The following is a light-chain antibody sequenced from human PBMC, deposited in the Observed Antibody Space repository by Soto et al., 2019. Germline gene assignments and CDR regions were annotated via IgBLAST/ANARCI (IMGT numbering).Light chain of an antibody. CDR3: QQYDIFSLT. Sequence: DIQMTQSPSTLSASVGDRVTITCPASQSISSWLAWYQQKPGKAPKRLVYKASILESGIPSRFSGGGSGTEFTLTISSLQPDDFATYDCQQYDIFSLTFGGGTKVEVK. V-gene: IGKV1-5*03. CDR2: KAS. CDR1: QSISSW. J-gene: IGKJ4*01.